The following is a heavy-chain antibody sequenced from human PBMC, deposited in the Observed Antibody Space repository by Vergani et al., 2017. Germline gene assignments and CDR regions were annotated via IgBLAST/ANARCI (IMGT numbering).Heavy chain of an antibody. D-gene: IGHD5-24*01. CDR3: AREXWDDDGPRGWFAH. CDR1: GASISSYF. V-gene: IGHV4-4*07. CDR2: VHTDGTA. Sequence: VQLQESGPGLLKPSETLYLTCSVSGASISSYFWSWIRQPAGKGLEWLGRVHTDGTAYYNPSLRTRVRLSADLSQSQFSLNMTSLTAADTAVYFCAREXWDDDGPRGWFAHWGQGILVTISS. J-gene: IGHJ5*02.